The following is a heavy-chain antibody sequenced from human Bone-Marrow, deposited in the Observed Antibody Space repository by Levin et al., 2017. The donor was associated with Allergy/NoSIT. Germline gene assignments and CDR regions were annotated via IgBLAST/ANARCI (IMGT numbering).Heavy chain of an antibody. D-gene: IGHD4-17*01. Sequence: PGGSLRLSCAASGFTFSDHHMTWIRQAPGKGLEWISYISVSGTKYYADSVKGRFTISRDNAKNSLYLQMNSLRVEDTAVYYCARDSKEDRRGDYDNWGQGTLVTVSS. CDR2: ISVSGTK. CDR3: ARDSKEDRRGDYDN. V-gene: IGHV3-11*01. CDR1: GFTFSDHH. J-gene: IGHJ4*02.